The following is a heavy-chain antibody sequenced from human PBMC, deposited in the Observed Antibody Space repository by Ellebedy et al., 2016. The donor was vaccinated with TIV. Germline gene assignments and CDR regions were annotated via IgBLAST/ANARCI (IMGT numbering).Heavy chain of an antibody. Sequence: GESLKISCAASGFPFDSYVMNWVRQGPGKGLVWVSRINSDGRSTSYADSVKGRFTISRDRAQNTVHLQMNGLRLEDTAVYYCVRTRGHSHGPFDTWGQGTLVTVSS. CDR2: INSDGRST. J-gene: IGHJ5*02. D-gene: IGHD3-9*01. V-gene: IGHV3-74*01. CDR3: VRTRGHSHGPFDT. CDR1: GFPFDSYV.